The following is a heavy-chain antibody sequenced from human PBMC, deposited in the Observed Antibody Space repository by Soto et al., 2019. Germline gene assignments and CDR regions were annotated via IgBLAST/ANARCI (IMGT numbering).Heavy chain of an antibody. CDR2: TYYRSKWYS. V-gene: IGHV6-1*01. Sequence: SQTLSLTCVISGDSVSSKDAAWNWIRQSPSRGLEWLGRTYYRSKWYSEYAISVRGRITINPDTSKNHFSLQLNSVTPEDTAVYYCARTEGYFNLWGQGTLVTVSS. CDR1: GDSVSSKDAA. CDR3: ARTEGYFNL. J-gene: IGHJ1*01.